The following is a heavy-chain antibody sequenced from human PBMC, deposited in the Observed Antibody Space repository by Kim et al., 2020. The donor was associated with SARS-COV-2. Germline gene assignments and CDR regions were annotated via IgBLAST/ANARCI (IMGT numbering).Heavy chain of an antibody. CDR2: IRSKAYGGTT. CDR3: TRVICSGSYSRRWTDY. V-gene: IGHV3-49*03. CDR1: GFTFGDYA. D-gene: IGHD3-10*02. J-gene: IGHJ4*02. Sequence: GGSLRLSCTASGFTFGDYAMSWFRQAPGKGLEWVGFIRSKAYGGTTEYAASVKGRFTISRDDSKSIAYLQMNSLKTEDTAVYYCTRVICSGSYSRRWTDYWGQGTLVTVSS.